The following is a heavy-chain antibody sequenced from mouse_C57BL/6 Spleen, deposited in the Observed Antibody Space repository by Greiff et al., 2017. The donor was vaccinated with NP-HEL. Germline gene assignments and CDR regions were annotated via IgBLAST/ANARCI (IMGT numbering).Heavy chain of an antibody. Sequence: QVQLQQPGAELVKPGASVKLSCKASGYTFTSYWMQWVKQRPGQGLEWIGEIDPSDSYTNYNQKFTGKATMTVDTSTSTAYMQLSSLTSEDAAVYYCARGTAQATIAMDYWGQGTSVTVSS. CDR1: GYTFTSYW. CDR3: ARGTAQATIAMDY. D-gene: IGHD3-2*02. J-gene: IGHJ4*01. V-gene: IGHV1-50*01. CDR2: IDPSDSYT.